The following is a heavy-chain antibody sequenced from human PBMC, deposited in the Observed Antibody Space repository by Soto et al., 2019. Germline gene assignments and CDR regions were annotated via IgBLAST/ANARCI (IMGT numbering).Heavy chain of an antibody. V-gene: IGHV4-34*01. Sequence: SETLSLTCAVYGGSFSGYYWSWIRQPPGKGLEWIGEINHSGSTNYNPSLKSRVTISVDTSKNQFSLKLSSVTAADTAVYYCARGRVATIGYYYYYGMDVWGQGTTVTVT. D-gene: IGHD5-12*01. CDR2: INHSGST. CDR1: GGSFSGYY. CDR3: ARGRVATIGYYYYYGMDV. J-gene: IGHJ6*02.